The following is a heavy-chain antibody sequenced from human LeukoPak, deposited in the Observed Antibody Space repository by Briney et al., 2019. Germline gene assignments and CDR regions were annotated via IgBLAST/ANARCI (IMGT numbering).Heavy chain of an antibody. Sequence: GASVKVSCKASGYTFTGYYMHWVRQAPGQGLEWMGWINPNSGGTNYAQKFQGRVTMTRDTSISTAYMELSRLRSDDTAVYYCAREERAPTSLNWFDPWGQGTLVTVSS. CDR2: INPNSGGT. D-gene: IGHD5-24*01. V-gene: IGHV1-2*02. CDR1: GYTFTGYY. J-gene: IGHJ5*02. CDR3: AREERAPTSLNWFDP.